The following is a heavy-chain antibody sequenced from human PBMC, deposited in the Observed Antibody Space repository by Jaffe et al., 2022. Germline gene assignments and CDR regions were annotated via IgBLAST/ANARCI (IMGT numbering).Heavy chain of an antibody. Sequence: EVQLVESGGGLVQPGGSLRLSCAASGFTFSSYWMSWVRQAPGKGLEWVANIKQDGSEKYYVDSVKGRFTISRDNAKNSLYLQMNSLRAEDTAVYYCARDQNPYITYYYDRGDAFDIWGQGTMVTVSS. CDR1: GFTFSSYW. V-gene: IGHV3-7*05. CDR2: IKQDGSEK. CDR3: ARDQNPYITYYYDRGDAFDI. D-gene: IGHD3-22*01. J-gene: IGHJ3*02.